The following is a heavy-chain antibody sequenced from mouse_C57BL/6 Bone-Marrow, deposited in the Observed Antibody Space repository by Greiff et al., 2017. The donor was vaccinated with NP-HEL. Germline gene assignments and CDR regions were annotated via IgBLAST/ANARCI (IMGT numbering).Heavy chain of an antibody. CDR2: ISDGGSYT. CDR1: GFTFSSYA. Sequence: EVKLVESGGGLVKPGGSLKLSCAASGFTFSSYAMSWVRQTPEKRLEWVATISDGGSYTYYPDNVKGRFTISRDNAKNNLYLQMSHLKSEDTAMYYCARGPSYYYGSSYWYFDVWGTGTTVTVSS. CDR3: ARGPSYYYGSSYWYFDV. V-gene: IGHV5-4*03. D-gene: IGHD1-1*01. J-gene: IGHJ1*03.